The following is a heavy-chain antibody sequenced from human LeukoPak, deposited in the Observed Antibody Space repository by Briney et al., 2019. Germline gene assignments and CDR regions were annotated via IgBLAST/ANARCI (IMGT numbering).Heavy chain of an antibody. CDR1: GGSVSSGSYY. Sequence: PSETLSLTCTVSGGSVSSGSYYWSWTRQPPGKGLEWIGYVYYSGSTNYNPSLKSRVTISVDTSKNQFSLKLSSVTAADTAVYYCARCPLRYFDWFGRWYFDYWGQGTLVTVSS. D-gene: IGHD3-9*01. CDR2: VYYSGST. V-gene: IGHV4-61*01. J-gene: IGHJ4*02. CDR3: ARCPLRYFDWFGRWYFDY.